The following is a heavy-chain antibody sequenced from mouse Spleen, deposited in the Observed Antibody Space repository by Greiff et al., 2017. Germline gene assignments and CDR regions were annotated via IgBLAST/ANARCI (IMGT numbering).Heavy chain of an antibody. J-gene: IGHJ4*01. V-gene: IGHV1-18*01. CDR3: ARRSNYVDYYAMDY. CDR2: INPNNGGT. D-gene: IGHD2-5*01. CDR1: GYTFTDYN. Sequence: EVQLQQSGPELVKPGASVKIPCKASGYTFTDYNMDWVKQSHGKSLEWIGDINPNNGGTIYNQKFKGKATLTVDKSSSTAYMELRSLTSEDTAVYYCARRSNYVDYYAMDYWGQGTSVTVSS.